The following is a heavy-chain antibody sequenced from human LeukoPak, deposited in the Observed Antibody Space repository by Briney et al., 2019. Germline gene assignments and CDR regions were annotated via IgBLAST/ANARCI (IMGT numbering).Heavy chain of an antibody. CDR2: MNPNSGNT. CDR3: AMGVRGVIVGAFDI. CDR1: GYTFTSYD. J-gene: IGHJ3*02. V-gene: IGHV1-8*01. Sequence: ASVKVSCKASGYTFTSYDINWVRQATGQGLEWMGWMNPNSGNTGYAQKFQGRVTMTRNTSISTAYMELSSLRSEDTAVYYCAMGVRGVIVGAFDIWGQGTMVTVSS. D-gene: IGHD3-10*01.